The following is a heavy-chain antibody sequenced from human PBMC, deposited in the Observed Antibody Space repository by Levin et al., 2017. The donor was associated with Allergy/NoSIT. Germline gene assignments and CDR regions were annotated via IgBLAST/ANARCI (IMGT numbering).Heavy chain of an antibody. J-gene: IGHJ2*01. Sequence: KISCKASGGTFGSCALSWVRQAPGQGLEWLGRIIPIIGRANYPQKFQGRVRINADESTNTAYMELSSLRSEDTAGYYGARSREFSDSSSWYFDLWGRGTLVSVSS. V-gene: IGHV1-69*11. D-gene: IGHD6-6*01. CDR1: GGTFGSCA. CDR3: ARSREFSDSSSWYFDL. CDR2: IIPIIGRA.